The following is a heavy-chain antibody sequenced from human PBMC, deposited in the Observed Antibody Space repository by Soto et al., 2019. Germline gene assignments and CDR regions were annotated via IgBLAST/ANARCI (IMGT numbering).Heavy chain of an antibody. D-gene: IGHD2-2*01. Sequence: SVKVSCKASGGTFSSYAISWVLQAPGQGLEWMGGIIPIFGTANYAQKFQGRVTITADESTSTAYMELSSLRSEDTAVYYCASPSKEYCSSTSCYARDYWGQGTLVTVSS. J-gene: IGHJ4*02. V-gene: IGHV1-69*13. CDR2: IIPIFGTA. CDR1: GGTFSSYA. CDR3: ASPSKEYCSSTSCYARDY.